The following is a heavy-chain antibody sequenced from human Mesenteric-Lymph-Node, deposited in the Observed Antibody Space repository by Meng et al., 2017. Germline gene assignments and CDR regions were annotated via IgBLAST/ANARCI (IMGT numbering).Heavy chain of an antibody. V-gene: IGHV1-3*01. D-gene: IGHD7-27*01. CDR3: ATEVNIGLGY. J-gene: IGHJ4*02. Sequence: QVQLVQSGAEVKKPGASVKVSCKASGYRFTTYGIHWVRQAPGQRLEWMGWINGGNDNTKYSQKFQGRVTITVDTSATTAYMDLSSLRSEDTAGYYCATEVNIGLGYWGQGTLVTVSS. CDR1: GYRFTTYG. CDR2: INGGNDNT.